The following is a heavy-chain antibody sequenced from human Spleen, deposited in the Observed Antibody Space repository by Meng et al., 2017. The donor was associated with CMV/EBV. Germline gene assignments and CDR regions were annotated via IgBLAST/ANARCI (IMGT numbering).Heavy chain of an antibody. D-gene: IGHD2-2*02. Sequence: GFYIHWVRQAPGQGLEWMGWINPNSGDPTFAQRFQGRVALTRDSSISTACLELGNLRSDDAAVYYCATELGYCSANNCYTREPLDYWGQGTLVTVSS. J-gene: IGHJ4*02. CDR3: ATELGYCSANNCYTREPLDY. CDR2: INPNSGDP. CDR1: GFY. V-gene: IGHV1-2*02.